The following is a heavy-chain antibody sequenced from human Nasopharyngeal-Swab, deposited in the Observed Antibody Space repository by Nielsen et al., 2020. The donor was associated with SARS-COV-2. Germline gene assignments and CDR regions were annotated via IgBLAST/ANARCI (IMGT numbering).Heavy chain of an antibody. CDR2: ISYDGSNK. J-gene: IGHJ4*02. V-gene: IGHV3-30-3*01. CDR3: TRDLAFPDTAMNIHLGY. D-gene: IGHD5-18*01. Sequence: DRQPPGKGLEWVAVISYDGSNKYYADSVKGRFTIFRDNSKNTLYLQMNSLRAEDTAVYYCTRDLAFPDTAMNIHLGYWGQGALVTVSS.